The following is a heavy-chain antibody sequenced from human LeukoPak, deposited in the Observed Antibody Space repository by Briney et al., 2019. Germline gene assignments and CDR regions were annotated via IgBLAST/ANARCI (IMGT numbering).Heavy chain of an antibody. D-gene: IGHD6-19*01. CDR2: IYHSGST. J-gene: IGHJ4*02. Sequence: PSETLSLTCAVSGGSISSSNWWSWVRQPPGKGLEWIGEIYHSGSTNYNPSLKSRVTISVDKSKNQFSLKLSSVTDADTAVYYCARAGRRDSSGWNDFDYWGQGTLVTVSS. CDR3: ARAGRRDSSGWNDFDY. CDR1: GGSISSSNW. V-gene: IGHV4-4*02.